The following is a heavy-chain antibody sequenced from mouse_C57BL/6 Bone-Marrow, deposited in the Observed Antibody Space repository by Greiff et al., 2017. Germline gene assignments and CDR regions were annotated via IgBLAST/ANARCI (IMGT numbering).Heavy chain of an antibody. J-gene: IGHJ2*01. V-gene: IGHV5-17*01. CDR2: ISSGSSNI. CDR1: GFTFSDYG. Sequence: DVHLVESGGGLVKPGGSLKLSCAASGFTFSDYGMHWVRQAPEKGLEWVAYISSGSSNIYYADTVKGRFTISRDNAKNTLFLQMTSLRSEDTAMYYCARRLLLFDYWGQGTTLTVSS. CDR3: ARRLLLFDY. D-gene: IGHD2-3*01.